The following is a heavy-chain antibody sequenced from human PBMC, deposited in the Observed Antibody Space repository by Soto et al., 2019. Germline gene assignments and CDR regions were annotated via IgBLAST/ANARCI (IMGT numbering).Heavy chain of an antibody. J-gene: IGHJ5*02. CDR2: IYFTGST. CDR3: TRGPPRVQWFDP. Sequence: SETLSLTCTVSGGAVSSGTYYWSWIRQPPGKGLEWIGHIYFTGSTNYNPSLKSRVTMSLDTSRNQFSLKLSSVTAADTAVYYCTRGPPRVQWFDPWGLGALVTVSS. V-gene: IGHV4-61*01. CDR1: GGAVSSGTYY.